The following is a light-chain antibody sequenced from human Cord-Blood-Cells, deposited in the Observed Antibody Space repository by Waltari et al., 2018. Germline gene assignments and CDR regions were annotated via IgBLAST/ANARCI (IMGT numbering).Light chain of an antibody. J-gene: IGKJ1*01. CDR2: AAS. V-gene: IGKV1-39*01. Sequence: DIQMTQSPSSLSASVGDRVTITCRASQSISSYLNWYQQKPGKAPQLLIYAASSLQSGVASRFSGSGSGNDSTLTISSLQPEDVATYYCQQSNSTRTFGQGTKVEIK. CDR3: QQSNSTRT. CDR1: QSISSY.